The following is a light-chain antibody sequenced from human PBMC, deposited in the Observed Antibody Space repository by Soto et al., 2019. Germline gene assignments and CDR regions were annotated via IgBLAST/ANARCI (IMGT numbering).Light chain of an antibody. CDR3: LQHNSYPRT. CDR2: AAS. J-gene: IGKJ1*01. Sequence: DIQMTQSPSSLSASGLGVVTIAFRASQSISSYLNWYQQKPGKAPKLLIYAASSLQSGVPSRFSGSGSGTEFTLTISSLQPEDFATYYCLQHNSYPRTFGQGTKVDIK. CDR1: QSISSY. V-gene: IGKV1-17*01.